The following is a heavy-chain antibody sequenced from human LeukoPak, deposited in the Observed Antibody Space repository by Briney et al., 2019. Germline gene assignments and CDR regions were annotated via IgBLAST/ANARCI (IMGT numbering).Heavy chain of an antibody. CDR2: ISIGGTNK. D-gene: IGHD1/OR15-1a*01. CDR3: ASVWNIHLDH. V-gene: IGHV3-48*03. Sequence: GGSLRLSCAASGFNFSSYEMNWVRQAPGKGLELVAYISIGGTNKYYADSVRGRFTISRDNAKNSLYLQMNSLRAEDTAVYYCASVWNIHLDHWGQGTLVTVSS. CDR1: GFNFSSYE. J-gene: IGHJ4*02.